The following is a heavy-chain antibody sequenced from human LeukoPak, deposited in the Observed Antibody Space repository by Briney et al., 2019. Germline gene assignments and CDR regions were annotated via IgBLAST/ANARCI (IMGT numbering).Heavy chain of an antibody. D-gene: IGHD3-22*01. CDR3: ATHTMLVVLTPNWFDP. Sequence: SETLSLTCTVSGGSISSRSYYWGWIRQPPGKGLEWIGSIYYTGSTYYNPSLKSRVTISVDTSNNQFSLKLSSVTAADTAVYYCATHTMLVVLTPNWFDPWGQGTLVTVSS. CDR2: IYYTGST. V-gene: IGHV4-39*01. J-gene: IGHJ5*02. CDR1: GGSISSRSYY.